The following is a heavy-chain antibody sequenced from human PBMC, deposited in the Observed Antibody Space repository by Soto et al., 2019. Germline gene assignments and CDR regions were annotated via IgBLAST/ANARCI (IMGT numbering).Heavy chain of an antibody. CDR1: GFTFSSYG. V-gene: IGHV3-33*01. CDR3: ARDHEAGTKGPLNNFDF. CDR2: IWYDGSNK. J-gene: IGHJ4*02. D-gene: IGHD1-1*01. Sequence: PGGSLRLSCAASGFTFSSYGMHWVRQAPGKGLEWVAVIWYDGSNKYYADSVKGRFTISRDNSKNTLYLQMNSLRAEDTAVYYCARDHEAGTKGPLNNFDFWAPGTLVTVSS.